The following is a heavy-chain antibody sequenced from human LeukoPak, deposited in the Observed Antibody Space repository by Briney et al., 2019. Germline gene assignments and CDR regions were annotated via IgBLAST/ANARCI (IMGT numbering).Heavy chain of an antibody. V-gene: IGHV3-30*02. Sequence: GGSLRLSCAASGFTFSSYGMHWVRQASGKGLEWVAFIHYDGSNKYYTESVKGRFTISRDNSKNTVFLQMNSLRTEDTAVYYCARESTRVMITFGGAVPGKYFDYWGQGTLVTVSS. D-gene: IGHD3-16*01. CDR1: GFTFSSYG. CDR3: ARESTRVMITFGGAVPGKYFDY. CDR2: IHYDGSNK. J-gene: IGHJ4*02.